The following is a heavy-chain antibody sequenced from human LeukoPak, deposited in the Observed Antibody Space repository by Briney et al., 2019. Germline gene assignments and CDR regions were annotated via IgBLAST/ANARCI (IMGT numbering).Heavy chain of an antibody. CDR2: IYHNGRT. Sequence: PSETLSLTCVVSGVSITNGYWWYWVRQTPGKGLEWIGEIYHNGRTKYNPSLKSRVSILVDKSKNQFSLNLNSVTAADTAVYYCARVGVGLTMVRGVSGYYYYYMDVWGKGTTVTISS. J-gene: IGHJ6*03. CDR1: GVSITNGYW. V-gene: IGHV4-4*02. CDR3: ARVGVGLTMVRGVSGYYYYYMDV. D-gene: IGHD3-10*01.